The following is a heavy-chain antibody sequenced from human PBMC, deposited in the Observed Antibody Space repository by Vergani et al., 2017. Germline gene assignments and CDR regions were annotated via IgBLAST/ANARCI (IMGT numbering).Heavy chain of an antibody. D-gene: IGHD2-2*01. V-gene: IGHV1-69*01. J-gene: IGHJ2*01. CDR3: ARDRPNIPPYCSSTSCTYRGWYFDL. CDR2: IIPIFGTA. Sequence: QVQLVQSGAEVKKPGSSVKVSCKASGGTSSSYAISWVRQAPGQGLEWMGGIIPIFGTANYAQKFQGRVTITADESTSTAYMELSSLRSEDTAVYYCARDRPNIPPYCSSTSCTYRGWYFDLWGRGTLVTVSS. CDR1: GGTSSSYA.